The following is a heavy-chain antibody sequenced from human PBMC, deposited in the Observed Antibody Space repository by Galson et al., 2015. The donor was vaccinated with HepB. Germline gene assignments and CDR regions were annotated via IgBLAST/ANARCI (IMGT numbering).Heavy chain of an antibody. CDR3: ATGSVVTPKNYYYMDV. Sequence: SVKVSCKVSGYTLTELSMHWVRQAPGKGLEWMGGFDPEDGETIYAQKFQGRVTMTEDTSTDTAYMELSSLRSEDTAVYYCATGSVVTPKNYYYMDVWGKGTTVTVSS. CDR2: FDPEDGET. J-gene: IGHJ6*03. CDR1: GYTLTELS. D-gene: IGHD2-21*02. V-gene: IGHV1-24*01.